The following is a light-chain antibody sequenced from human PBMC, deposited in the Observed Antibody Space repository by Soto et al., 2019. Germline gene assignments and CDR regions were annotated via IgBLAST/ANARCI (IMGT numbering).Light chain of an antibody. Sequence: DIQMTQSPSSLSASVGDRVTITCRTTQTISNYLNWYQQKPGKAPKLLIYGVSTLQSGVPSRFSGSGSGTDFTLTISSLQPEDFATYFCQQSYSNPPWTFGQGTRLEIK. CDR3: QQSYSNPPWT. CDR2: GVS. V-gene: IGKV1-39*01. CDR1: QTISNY. J-gene: IGKJ5*01.